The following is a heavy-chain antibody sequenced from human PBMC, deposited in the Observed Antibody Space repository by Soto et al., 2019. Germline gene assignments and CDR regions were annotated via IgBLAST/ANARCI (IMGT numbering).Heavy chain of an antibody. V-gene: IGHV1-46*01. CDR2: INPSGGST. CDR1: GYTFTSYY. J-gene: IGHJ4*02. CDR3: AREAQSRYYFDH. Sequence: QVQLVQSGAEVKKPGASVKVSCKASGYTFTSYYIHWVRQAPGQGLQCMGIINPSGGSTSYAQKFQGRVTMTRDTSTSTVYMERSSLRSEDTAVYYCAREAQSRYYFDHWGQGTLVSVSS.